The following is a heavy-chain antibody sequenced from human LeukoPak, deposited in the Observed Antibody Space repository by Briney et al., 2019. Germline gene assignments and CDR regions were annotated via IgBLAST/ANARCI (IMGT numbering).Heavy chain of an antibody. D-gene: IGHD2-2*01. V-gene: IGHV3-23*01. Sequence: GSLRLSCAASGFTFSSCAMSWVRQAPGKGLEWVSALCGSGGRPYYADSVKGRFTISRDNSKNTLYLQMNSLRAEDTAVYYCARHPEPGYGSGTSCHESYFDYWGQGTLVTVSS. CDR1: GFTFSSCA. CDR3: ARHPEPGYGSGTSCHESYFDY. CDR2: LCGSGGRP. J-gene: IGHJ4*02.